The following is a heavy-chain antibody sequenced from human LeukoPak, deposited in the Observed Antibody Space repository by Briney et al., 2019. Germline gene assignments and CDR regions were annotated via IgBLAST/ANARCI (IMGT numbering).Heavy chain of an antibody. D-gene: IGHD1-7*01. J-gene: IGHJ4*02. CDR3: ARGGLELRWEEFGFDY. CDR2: TYYRSKWYN. V-gene: IGHV6-1*01. Sequence: SQTLSLTCVISGDSVSNNSAVWNWIRQSPSRGLEWLGRTYYRSKWYNDYAVSVKSRITINPDTSKNQFSLQLNSVTPEDTAVYYCARGGLELRWEEFGFDYWGQGTLVTVSS. CDR1: GDSVSNNSAV.